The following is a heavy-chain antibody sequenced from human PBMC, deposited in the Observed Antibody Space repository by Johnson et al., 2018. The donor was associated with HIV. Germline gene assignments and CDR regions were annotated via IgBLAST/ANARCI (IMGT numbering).Heavy chain of an antibody. Sequence: QVLLVESGGGLVQPGGSLRVSCAASGFTVSSNYMSWVRQAPGKGLEWVAVISYDGSHKYYGDSVKGRFTISRDSSKNTVYLQMNSLTTEDTAMYYCAKGGYSGCSVCAFDIWGQGTMVNVSS. J-gene: IGHJ3*02. V-gene: IGHV3-30*18. CDR2: ISYDGSHK. D-gene: IGHD6-19*01. CDR1: GFTVSSNY. CDR3: AKGGYSGCSVCAFDI.